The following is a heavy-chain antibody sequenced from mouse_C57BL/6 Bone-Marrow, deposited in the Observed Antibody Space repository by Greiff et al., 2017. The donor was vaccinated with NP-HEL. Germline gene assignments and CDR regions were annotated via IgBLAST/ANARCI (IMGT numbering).Heavy chain of an antibody. CDR1: GFTFSDFY. V-gene: IGHV7-1*01. CDR2: SRNKANDYTT. D-gene: IGHD1-2*01. J-gene: IGHJ4*01. Sequence: EVMLVESGGGLVQSGRSLRLSCATSGFTFSDFYMEWVRQAPGKGLEWIAASRNKANDYTTEYSASGKGRFIVSRYTSQCIHYVQMNALRAEDTAIYYCERDEGGPHYDGYAMDYWGQGTSVTVST. CDR3: ERDEGGPHYDGYAMDY.